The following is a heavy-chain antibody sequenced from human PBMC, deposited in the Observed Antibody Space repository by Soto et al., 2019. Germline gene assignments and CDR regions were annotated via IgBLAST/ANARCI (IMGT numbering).Heavy chain of an antibody. Sequence: PGGSLRLSCAASGFTFSTYAMSWVRQPPGKGLEWVSGVSGSGDRTNHADSVKGRFTVSRDNSKNTLDLQMNSLRVEDTAVYYCACLAWFGDPVPPFDCWGQGTVVTVSS. D-gene: IGHD3-10*01. CDR2: VSGSGDRT. J-gene: IGHJ4*02. CDR1: GFTFSTYA. V-gene: IGHV3-23*01. CDR3: ACLAWFGDPVPPFDC.